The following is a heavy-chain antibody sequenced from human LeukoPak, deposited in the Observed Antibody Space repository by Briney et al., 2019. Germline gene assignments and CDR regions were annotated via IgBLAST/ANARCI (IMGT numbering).Heavy chain of an antibody. Sequence: GGSLRLSCAASGFTFSSYAMSWVRQAPGKGLEWVSAISGSGGSTYYADSVKGRFTISRDNSKNTLYLQMNSLRAEDTAVYYCARDSGNYPDAFDIWGQGTMVTVSS. CDR1: GFTFSSYA. J-gene: IGHJ3*02. V-gene: IGHV3-23*01. CDR2: ISGSGGST. D-gene: IGHD1-7*01. CDR3: ARDSGNYPDAFDI.